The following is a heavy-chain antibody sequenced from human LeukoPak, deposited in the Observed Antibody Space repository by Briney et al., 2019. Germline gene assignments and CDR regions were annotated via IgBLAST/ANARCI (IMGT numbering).Heavy chain of an antibody. J-gene: IGHJ4*02. CDR3: AKVEMATIPPDY. Sequence: PGGSLRLSCAASGFTFSSNAMSWVRQAPGKGLEWVSAISASGGSTYYADSVKGRFTISRDNSKNTLYLQMNSLRAEDTAVYYCAKVEMATIPPDYWGQGTLVTVSS. CDR1: GFTFSSNA. CDR2: ISASGGST. D-gene: IGHD5-12*01. V-gene: IGHV3-23*01.